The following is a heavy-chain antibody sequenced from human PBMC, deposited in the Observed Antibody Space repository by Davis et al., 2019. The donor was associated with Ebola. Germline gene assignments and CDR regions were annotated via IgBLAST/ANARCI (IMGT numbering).Heavy chain of an antibody. D-gene: IGHD2-2*01. CDR2: INSDGSST. Sequence: GESLKISCAASGFTFSSYWMHWVRQAPGKGLVWVSRINSDGSSTSYADSVKGRFTISRDNAKNTLYLQMNSLRAEDTAVYYCARAIVVVPANPPYYGMDVWGQGTTVTVSS. CDR1: GFTFSSYW. J-gene: IGHJ6*02. CDR3: ARAIVVVPANPPYYGMDV. V-gene: IGHV3-74*01.